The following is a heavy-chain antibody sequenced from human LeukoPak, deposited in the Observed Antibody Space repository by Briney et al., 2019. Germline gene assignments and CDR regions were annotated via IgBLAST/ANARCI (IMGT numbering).Heavy chain of an antibody. J-gene: IGHJ4*02. CDR1: GFTFDDYA. Sequence: TGGSLRLSCAASGFTFDDYAMHWVRQAPGKGLEWVAFIRYDGSNKYYADSVKGRFTISRDNSKNTLYLQMNSLRAEDTAVYYCAKDDGPIAVAGCFDYWGQGTLVTVSS. D-gene: IGHD6-19*01. CDR3: AKDDGPIAVAGCFDY. V-gene: IGHV3-30*02. CDR2: IRYDGSNK.